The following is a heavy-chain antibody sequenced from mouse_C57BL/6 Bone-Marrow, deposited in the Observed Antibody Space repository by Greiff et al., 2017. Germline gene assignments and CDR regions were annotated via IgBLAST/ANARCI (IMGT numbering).Heavy chain of an antibody. CDR1: GYTFTSYW. D-gene: IGHD1-1*01. J-gene: IGHJ4*01. Sequence: QVQLQQPGAELVKPGASVKLSCKASGYTFTSYWMHWVKQRPGQGLEWIGMIHPNSGSTNYNEKFKSKATLTVDKSSSTAYMQLSSLTSEDSAVYYCASLLLQGMVYWGQGTSVTVSS. V-gene: IGHV1-64*01. CDR3: ASLLLQGMVY. CDR2: IHPNSGST.